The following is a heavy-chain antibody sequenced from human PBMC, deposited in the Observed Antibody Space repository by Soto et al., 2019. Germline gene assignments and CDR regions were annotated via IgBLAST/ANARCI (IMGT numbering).Heavy chain of an antibody. J-gene: IGHJ4*02. CDR1: GITFSSYS. V-gene: IGHV3-21*01. D-gene: IGHD3-9*01. CDR2: ISSSSSYI. CDR3: ARDLAAYDILTGPGY. Sequence: SLRLSCAASGITFSSYSMNWVRQAPGKGLEWVSSISSSSSYIYYADSVKGRFTISRDNAKNSLYLQMNSLRAEDTAVYYCARDLAAYDILTGPGYWGQGTLVTVSS.